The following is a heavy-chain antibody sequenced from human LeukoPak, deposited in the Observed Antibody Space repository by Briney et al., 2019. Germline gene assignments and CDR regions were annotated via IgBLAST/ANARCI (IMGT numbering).Heavy chain of an antibody. V-gene: IGHV3-23*01. CDR3: ARDRHRYHYDGSGYPPY. Sequence: GGSLRLSCAASGLTFSSYAMNWVRQAPGKGLEWVSAISGSGGSTYYADSVKGRFTISRDNAKNSLYLQMNSLRAEDTAVYYCARDRHRYHYDGSGYPPYWGQGTLVTVSS. CDR2: ISGSGGST. D-gene: IGHD3-22*01. CDR1: GLTFSSYA. J-gene: IGHJ4*02.